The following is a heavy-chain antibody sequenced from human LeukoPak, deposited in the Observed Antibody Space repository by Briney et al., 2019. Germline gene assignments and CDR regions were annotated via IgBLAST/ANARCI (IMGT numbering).Heavy chain of an antibody. V-gene: IGHV3-20*04. Sequence: GGSLSLSCAASGFNFDDYGMNWVRQVPGKGLQWVSGIKHDGGSTSYADSVKGRFTISRDNAKNSLYLQMNSLRADDTAFYYCARERELGLFDFDYWGQGTLVTVSS. CDR3: ARERELGLFDFDY. D-gene: IGHD1-26*01. CDR1: GFNFDDYG. CDR2: IKHDGGST. J-gene: IGHJ4*02.